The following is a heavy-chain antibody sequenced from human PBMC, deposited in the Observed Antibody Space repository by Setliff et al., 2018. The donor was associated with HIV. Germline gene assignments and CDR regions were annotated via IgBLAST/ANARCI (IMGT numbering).Heavy chain of an antibody. CDR3: ATTECRGADCPQMYDY. D-gene: IGHD2-21*02. V-gene: IGHV4-34*01. Sequence: SETLSLTCAVHGGSFSGSYWSWIRQPPGKGLEWIGELNYVGVTNHNPSLKGRVTISVEASKRQWSLKLNSVTAADTAVYYCATTECRGADCPQMYDYWGQGILVTVS. CDR1: GGSFSGSY. CDR2: LNYVGVT. J-gene: IGHJ4*02.